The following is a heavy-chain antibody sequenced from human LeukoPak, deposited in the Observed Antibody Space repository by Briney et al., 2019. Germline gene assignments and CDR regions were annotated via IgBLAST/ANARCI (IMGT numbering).Heavy chain of an antibody. V-gene: IGHV3-23*01. CDR3: TTGPFEVEYDSSGYYRD. Sequence: PGGSLRLSCAASGFTFSSYAMSWVRQAPGKGLEWVSAISGSGGSTYYADSVKGRFTISRDNSKNTLYLQMNSLRAEDTAVYYCTTGPFEVEYDSSGYYRDWGQGTLVTVSS. CDR1: GFTFSSYA. D-gene: IGHD3-22*01. CDR2: ISGSGGST. J-gene: IGHJ4*02.